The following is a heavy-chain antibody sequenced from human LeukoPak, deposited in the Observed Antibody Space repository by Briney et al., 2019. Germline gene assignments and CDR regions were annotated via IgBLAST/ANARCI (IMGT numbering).Heavy chain of an antibody. Sequence: GGSLRLSCAASGFTFRSYAMNWVRQPPGKGLEWVSTISASGDGTYYADSVKGRFTISRDDSKNTLYLQMNSLRAEDSAVYSCAKSWSEFDYWGQGTLVTVSS. V-gene: IGHV3-23*01. J-gene: IGHJ4*02. CDR1: GFTFRSYA. CDR2: ISASGDGT. CDR3: AKSWSEFDY.